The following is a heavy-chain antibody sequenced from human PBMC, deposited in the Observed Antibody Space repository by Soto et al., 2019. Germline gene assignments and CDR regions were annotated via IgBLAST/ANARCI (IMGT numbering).Heavy chain of an antibody. CDR1: GFTFDDYA. Sequence: EVQLVESGGGLVQPGRSLRLSCAASGFTFDDYAMHWVRQAPGKGLEWVSGISWNSGSIGYADSVKGRFTISRDNAKNSLYLQMNSLRAEDTALYYCARQQLEGDAFAIWGQGTMVTVSS. V-gene: IGHV3-9*01. D-gene: IGHD6-13*01. CDR2: ISWNSGSI. CDR3: ARQQLEGDAFAI. J-gene: IGHJ3*02.